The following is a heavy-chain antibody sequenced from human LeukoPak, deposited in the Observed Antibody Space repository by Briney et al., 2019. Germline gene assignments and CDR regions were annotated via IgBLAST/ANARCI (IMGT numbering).Heavy chain of an antibody. D-gene: IGHD3-3*01. J-gene: IGHJ6*02. CDR1: GYTFTSYE. V-gene: IGHV1-8*01. Sequence: ASVKVSCKASGYTFTSYEINWVRQATGQGLEWMGWMNPNSGNTGYAQKFQGRVTMTRNTSISTAYMELSSLRSEDTAVYYCARGRFLEWLSSYYYYHGMNVWGQGTTVTVSS. CDR2: MNPNSGNT. CDR3: ARGRFLEWLSSYYYYHGMNV.